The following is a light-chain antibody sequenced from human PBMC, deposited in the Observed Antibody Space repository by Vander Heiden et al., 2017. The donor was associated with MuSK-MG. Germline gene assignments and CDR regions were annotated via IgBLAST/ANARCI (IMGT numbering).Light chain of an antibody. Sequence: QSALTQPASVSGSPGQSITISCTGTSSDVGGYNYVSWYQQHPGKAPKRMMYDVSNRPSGVSNRFSGSKSGKTASLTISGLQAEDEADDYCSSYTSSTRVFGGGTKLTVL. CDR1: SSDVGGYNY. J-gene: IGLJ3*02. V-gene: IGLV2-14*01. CDR3: SSYTSSTRV. CDR2: DVS.